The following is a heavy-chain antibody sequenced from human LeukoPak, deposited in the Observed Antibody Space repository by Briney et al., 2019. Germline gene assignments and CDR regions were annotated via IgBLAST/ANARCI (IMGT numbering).Heavy chain of an antibody. Sequence: ASVKVSCKAAEYTFTSYDINWVRQATGQGLEWMGWMNPTSGYTGYAQKFQGRVTMTRDTSISTAYMELSSLRSDDTAVYYCARWPRSSSSFSYWGQGTLVTVSS. V-gene: IGHV1-8*01. D-gene: IGHD6-13*01. J-gene: IGHJ4*02. CDR3: ARWPRSSSSFSY. CDR1: EYTFTSYD. CDR2: MNPTSGYT.